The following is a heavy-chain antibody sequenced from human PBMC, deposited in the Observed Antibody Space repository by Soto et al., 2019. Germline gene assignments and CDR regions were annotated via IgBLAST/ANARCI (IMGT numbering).Heavy chain of an antibody. CDR1: GFTFSSYG. CDR3: VRGNYEKSIDY. D-gene: IGHD3-22*01. CDR2: IWYDGSNK. J-gene: IGHJ4*02. Sequence: GGSLRLSCAASGFTFSSYGMHWVRQAPGKGLEWVAVIWYDGSNKYYADSVKGRFTISRDNSKNTLYLQMNSLGAEDSAIYYCVRGNYEKSIDYWGQGTLVTVSS. V-gene: IGHV3-33*01.